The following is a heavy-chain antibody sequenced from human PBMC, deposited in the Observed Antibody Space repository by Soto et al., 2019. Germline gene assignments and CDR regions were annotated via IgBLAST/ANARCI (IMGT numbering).Heavy chain of an antibody. CDR1: GGSFGNSA. V-gene: IGHV1-69*01. CDR2: FIPVYRTR. Sequence: QVQLVQSGAAVMKPGSSVKVSCKASGGSFGNSAINWVRQTPGQGLDWLGGFIPVYRTRNYAQKFQGRVTITAHESTGTPYITLSSLASDDTAVYYCATGVIWIGYFTVDSWGQGTRVTVSS. CDR3: ATGVIWIGYFTVDS. D-gene: IGHD3-3*01. J-gene: IGHJ4*02.